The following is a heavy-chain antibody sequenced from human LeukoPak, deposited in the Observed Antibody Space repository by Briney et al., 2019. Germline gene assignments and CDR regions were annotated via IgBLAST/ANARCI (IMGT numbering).Heavy chain of an antibody. CDR1: GGSISSGDYY. V-gene: IGHV4-30-4*08. Sequence: SETLSLTCTVSGGSISSGDYYWSWIRQPPGKGLEWIGYIYYSGSTYYNPSLKSRVTISVDTSKNQFSLKLNSVTAADTAVYYCARARHNWVDPWGQGTLVTVSS. J-gene: IGHJ5*02. CDR2: IYYSGST. CDR3: ARARHNWVDP.